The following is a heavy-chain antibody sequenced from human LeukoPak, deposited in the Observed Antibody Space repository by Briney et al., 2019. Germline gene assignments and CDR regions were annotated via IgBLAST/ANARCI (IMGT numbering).Heavy chain of an antibody. CDR1: GYTFTSYY. D-gene: IGHD2-2*01. V-gene: IGHV1-46*01. CDR3: AREVVPTNCKYYFDS. CDR2: INSGGGST. Sequence: ASVKVSCKASGYTFTSYYMHWVRKAPGQGLEWLGIINSGGGSTTYAQKFQGRLTVTRDTSTSTVYMELSSLTFEDTAVYYCAREVVPTNCKYYFDSWGQGTLVTVSS. J-gene: IGHJ4*02.